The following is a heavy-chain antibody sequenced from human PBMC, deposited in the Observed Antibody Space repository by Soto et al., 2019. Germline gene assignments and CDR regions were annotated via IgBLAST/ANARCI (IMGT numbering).Heavy chain of an antibody. V-gene: IGHV4-39*01. Sequence: LQLQESGPGLVKPSETLSLTCTVSVGSIRTSSHYWVWIRQSPGKVLQWLGNIYDSGSTYYTPSLQSRLTISVDTSNNQFSLKLSSLTAAHTAFYICASIAATYLYVYYGIDVWGQAATVTVSS. CDR1: VGSIRTSSHY. CDR3: ASIAATYLYVYYGIDV. J-gene: IGHJ6*02. D-gene: IGHD6-6*01. CDR2: IYDSGST.